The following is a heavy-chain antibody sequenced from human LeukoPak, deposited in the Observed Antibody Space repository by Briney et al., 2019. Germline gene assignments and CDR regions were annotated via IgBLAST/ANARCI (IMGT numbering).Heavy chain of an antibody. CDR3: SADRRRYYYGSGSYRPDYYYGMDV. CDR2: IKSKADGGTI. Sequence: GGSLRLSCAASGFTFTNAWMNWVRQAPGKGLEWVGRIKSKADGGTIDYAAPVKGKFTISRDDSKNTVYLQMNSLKTEDTAVYYCSADRRRYYYGSGSYRPDYYYGMDVSGQGTTVTVSS. J-gene: IGHJ6*02. CDR1: GFTFTNAW. V-gene: IGHV3-15*01. D-gene: IGHD3-10*01.